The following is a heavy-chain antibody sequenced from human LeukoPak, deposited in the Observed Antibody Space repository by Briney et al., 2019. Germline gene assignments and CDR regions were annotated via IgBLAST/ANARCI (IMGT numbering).Heavy chain of an antibody. J-gene: IGHJ4*02. CDR3: ARYGGWYYFDY. Sequence: SETLSLTCTVSGGSISSYYWSWIRQPPGKGLEGMGYIYYSGSTNYNPSLKSRGTISVDTSNTQFSLKLSSVTAADTAVYYCARYGGWYYFDYWGQGTLVTVSS. CDR1: GGSISSYY. V-gene: IGHV4-59*01. CDR2: IYYSGST. D-gene: IGHD6-19*01.